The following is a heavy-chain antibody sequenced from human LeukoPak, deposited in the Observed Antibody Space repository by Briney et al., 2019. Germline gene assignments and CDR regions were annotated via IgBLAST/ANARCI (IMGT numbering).Heavy chain of an antibody. V-gene: IGHV4-30-4*01. D-gene: IGHD3-9*01. Sequence: SETLSLTCTVSGGSTSSYYWSWIRQPPGKGLEWIGYIYYSGYTYYNPSLKSRVTISVDTSKNQFSLKLSSVTAADTAVYYCARGDDIVTGYYLDYWGQGTLVTVSS. CDR2: IYYSGYT. J-gene: IGHJ4*02. CDR1: GGSTSSYY. CDR3: ARGDDIVTGYYLDY.